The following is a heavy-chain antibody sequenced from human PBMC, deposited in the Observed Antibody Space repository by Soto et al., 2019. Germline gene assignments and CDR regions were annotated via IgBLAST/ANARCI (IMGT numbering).Heavy chain of an antibody. CDR3: ARDHEDVDTAMANGYFDY. Sequence: SETLSLTCTVSGGSISSGGYYWSWIRQHPGKGLEWIGYIYYSGSTYYNPSLKSRVTISVDTSKNQFSLKLSSVTAADTAVYYCARDHEDVDTAMANGYFDYWGQGTLVTVSS. CDR1: GGSISSGGYY. CDR2: IYYSGST. V-gene: IGHV4-31*03. D-gene: IGHD5-18*01. J-gene: IGHJ4*02.